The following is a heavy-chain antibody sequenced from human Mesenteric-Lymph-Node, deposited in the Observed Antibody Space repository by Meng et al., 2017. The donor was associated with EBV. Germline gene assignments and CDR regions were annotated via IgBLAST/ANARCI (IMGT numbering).Heavy chain of an antibody. J-gene: IGHJ5*02. D-gene: IGHD5/OR15-5a*01. CDR1: XDSIGSADYY. CDR3: ASADNTRRCLIPPSFHP. CDR2: IYYTVTT. V-gene: IGHV4-39*07. Sequence: QVQLQESGSGLVKPSXXXXXTXXVXXDSIGSADYYWAWIRQAPRKGLEWTGSIYYTVTTPYNPSLKSRMTMSLAVSKNQFSLKVNSVTAADTAVYFCASADNTRRCLIPPSFHPWGQGVLVTVSS.